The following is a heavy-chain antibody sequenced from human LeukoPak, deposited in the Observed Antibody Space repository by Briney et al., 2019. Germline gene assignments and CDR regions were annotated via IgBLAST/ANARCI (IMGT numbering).Heavy chain of an antibody. Sequence: PGGSLRLSCVASRFTFSGYAMSWVRQAPGKGLEWVSSISGGGETTYYADSAKGRFTISRDNSQNTLYLQMNSLRAEDTAVYYCARDYADYVGSFFFDYWGQGTLVTVSS. V-gene: IGHV3-23*01. D-gene: IGHD4-17*01. CDR3: ARDYADYVGSFFFDY. J-gene: IGHJ4*02. CDR2: ISGGGETT. CDR1: RFTFSGYA.